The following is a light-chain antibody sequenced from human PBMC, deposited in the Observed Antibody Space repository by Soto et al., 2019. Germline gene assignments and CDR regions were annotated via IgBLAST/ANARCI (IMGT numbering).Light chain of an antibody. V-gene: IGKV3-20*01. J-gene: IGKJ4*01. CDR2: GAS. CDR3: QQYGSSLGVT. Sequence: EIVMTQPPATLSVSPGERATLSCRASQSVSSSYLAWYQQKPGQAPRLLIYGASSRATGIPDRFSGSGSGTDFTLTISRLEPEDFAVYYCQQYGSSLGVTFGGGTKVDIK. CDR1: QSVSSSY.